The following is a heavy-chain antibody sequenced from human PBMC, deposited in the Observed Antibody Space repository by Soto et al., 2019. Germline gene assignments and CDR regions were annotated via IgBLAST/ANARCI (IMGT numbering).Heavy chain of an antibody. D-gene: IGHD1-26*01. CDR3: ARSVGAALSDY. CDR1: GYTFTSYA. V-gene: IGHV1-3*01. CDR2: INAGNGNT. Sequence: QVQLVQSGAEVKKPGASVKVSCKASGYTFTSYAMNWVRQAPGQRLEWMGWINAGNGNTKYSQKFQGRVTITRDTSATTAYMELSSLRSEDTAVYYCARSVGAALSDYWGQGTLVTVSS. J-gene: IGHJ4*02.